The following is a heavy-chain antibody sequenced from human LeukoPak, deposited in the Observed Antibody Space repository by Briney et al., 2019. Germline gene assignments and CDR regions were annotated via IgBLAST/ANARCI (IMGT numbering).Heavy chain of an antibody. J-gene: IGHJ6*03. CDR2: IYYSGST. V-gene: IGHV4-39*07. CDR3: ARGVGLAIFGVDPQDMDV. Sequence: PSETLSLTCTVSGGSISSSSYYWGWIRQPPGKGLEWIGSIYYSGSTYYNPSLKSRVTMSVDTSKNQFSLKLSSVTAADTAVYYCARGVGLAIFGVDPQDMDVWGKGTTVTVSS. CDR1: GGSISSSSYY. D-gene: IGHD3-3*01.